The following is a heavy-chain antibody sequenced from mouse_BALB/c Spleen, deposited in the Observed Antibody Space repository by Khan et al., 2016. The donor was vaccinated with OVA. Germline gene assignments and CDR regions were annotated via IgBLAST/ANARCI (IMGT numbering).Heavy chain of an antibody. J-gene: IGHJ2*01. V-gene: IGHV3-8*02. CDR1: GDSITSGY. D-gene: IGHD1-2*01. Sequence: VQLKQSGPSLVKPSQTLSLTCSVTGDSITSGYWNWIRKFPGNKLEYMGYINYSGSTYYNPSLKSRISITRDTSKNQYCLQLNSVTTEDTATYFCARYNGFYYFDYWGQGTTLTVSS. CDR2: INYSGST. CDR3: ARYNGFYYFDY.